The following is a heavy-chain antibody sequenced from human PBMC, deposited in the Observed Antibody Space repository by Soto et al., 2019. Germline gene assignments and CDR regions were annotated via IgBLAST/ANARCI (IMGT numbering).Heavy chain of an antibody. J-gene: IGHJ3*02. CDR3: ARVKGLRSYAFDI. CDR2: ISSSSSYI. Sequence: GGSLRLSCAASGFTFSSYSMNWVRQAPGKGLEWVSSISSSSSYIYYADSVKGRFTISRDNAKNSLYLQMNSLRAEDTAVYYCARVKGLRSYAFDIWGQGTMVTVSS. V-gene: IGHV3-21*01. D-gene: IGHD6-13*01. CDR1: GFTFSSYS.